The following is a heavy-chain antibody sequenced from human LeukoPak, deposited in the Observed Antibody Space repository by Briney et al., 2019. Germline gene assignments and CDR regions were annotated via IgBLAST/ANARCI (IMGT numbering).Heavy chain of an antibody. Sequence: SETLSLTCTVSGGSITSYYWSWIRQPPGKGLEWTGYIYYSGSTNYNPPLKSRVSISVETSKNQFSLTLRSVTAADTAVYYCARHIPGNPYFDYWGQGTLVTVSS. CDR2: IYYSGST. CDR1: GGSITSYY. CDR3: ARHIPGNPYFDY. J-gene: IGHJ4*02. D-gene: IGHD2/OR15-2a*01. V-gene: IGHV4-59*08.